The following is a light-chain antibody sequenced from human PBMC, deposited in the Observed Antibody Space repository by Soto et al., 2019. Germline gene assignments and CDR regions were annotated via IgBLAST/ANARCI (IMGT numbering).Light chain of an antibody. CDR2: ATS. Sequence: DIQMTPSPSSLSASLGDRVTITCRASQVIGSSFIGRYQQKVGRPPKRLIYATSTLQSGVPSRFSGSGYGTEFTLTISSLQPEDFATYYCQQLNNYPLTFGGGTKVDIK. J-gene: IGKJ4*01. CDR1: QVIGSS. CDR3: QQLNNYPLT. V-gene: IGKV1-17*01.